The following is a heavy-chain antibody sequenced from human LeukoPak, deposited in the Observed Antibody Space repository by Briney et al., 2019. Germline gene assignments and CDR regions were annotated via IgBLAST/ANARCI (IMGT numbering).Heavy chain of an antibody. J-gene: IGHJ5*02. V-gene: IGHV1-2*02. Sequence: ASVKVSCKTSAYTFTGYYMHWVRQAPGQGLEWMGWINPTSGGTNYAQKFQGRVTMTRDTSISTAYMELSRLRSDDTAVYYCARHVGYSNWFDPWGQGTLVTVSS. D-gene: IGHD2-15*01. CDR2: INPTSGGT. CDR3: ARHVGYSNWFDP. CDR1: AYTFTGYY.